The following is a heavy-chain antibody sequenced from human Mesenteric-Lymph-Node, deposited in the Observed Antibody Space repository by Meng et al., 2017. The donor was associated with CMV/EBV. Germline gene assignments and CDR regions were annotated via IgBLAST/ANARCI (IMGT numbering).Heavy chain of an antibody. CDR1: GFTFDDYA. CDR3: ARHPGSYYVDWFDP. CDR2: INWNGDST. D-gene: IGHD1-26*01. J-gene: IGHJ5*02. Sequence: GESLKISCAASGFTFDDYALSWVRQAPGKGLEWVSGINWNGDSTGYADSVKGRFFISRDNAKNSLYMQMNSLRAEDTALYYCARHPGSYYVDWFDPWGQGTLVTVSS. V-gene: IGHV3-20*04.